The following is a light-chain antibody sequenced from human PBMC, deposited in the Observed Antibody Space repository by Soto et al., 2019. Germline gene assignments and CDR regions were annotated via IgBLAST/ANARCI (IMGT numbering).Light chain of an antibody. Sequence: EIVLTQSPGTLSLSPGERATLSCRASQSVSSSNLAWYQQRCGQAPRLLIYGASRRATDIPDRFSGSGSGTDFTLTISRLEPEDSAVYYCQHYGSSLSITFGQGTRLE. CDR3: QHYGSSLSIT. V-gene: IGKV3-20*01. J-gene: IGKJ5*01. CDR2: GAS. CDR1: QSVSSSN.